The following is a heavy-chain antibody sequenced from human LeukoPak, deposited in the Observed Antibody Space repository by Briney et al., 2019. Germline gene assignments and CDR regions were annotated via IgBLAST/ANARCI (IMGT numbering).Heavy chain of an antibody. V-gene: IGHV4-59*08. CDR3: ARHPELKSFDY. J-gene: IGHJ4*02. D-gene: IGHD1-14*01. CDR1: GGSISIHY. CDR2: IYYSGST. Sequence: PSETLSLTCTVSGGSISIHYWTWIRQPPGKGLEWIGYIYYSGSTNYNPSLKSRVTISVDTSKNQFSLKLSSVTAADMAVYYCARHPELKSFDYWGQGTLVTVSS.